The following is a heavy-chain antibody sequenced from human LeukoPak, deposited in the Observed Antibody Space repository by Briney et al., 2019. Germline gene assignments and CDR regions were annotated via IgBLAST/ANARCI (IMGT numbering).Heavy chain of an antibody. Sequence: GGSLRLSCAASGFTFSSYSMNWVRQAPGKGLEWVSSISSSSSSYIYYADSVKGRFTISRDNAKNSLYLQMNSLRAEDTAVCYCARDLSMVSTLNYYFDYWGQGTLVTVSS. CDR3: ARDLSMVSTLNYYFDY. CDR1: GFTFSSYS. CDR2: ISSSSSSYI. J-gene: IGHJ4*02. V-gene: IGHV3-21*01. D-gene: IGHD1-14*01.